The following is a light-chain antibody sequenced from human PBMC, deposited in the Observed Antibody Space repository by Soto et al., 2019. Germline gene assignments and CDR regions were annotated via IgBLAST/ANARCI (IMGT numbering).Light chain of an antibody. V-gene: IGKV1-8*01. J-gene: IGKJ1*01. CDR2: AAS. CDR3: QQYYCYPWT. CDR1: QGISSY. Sequence: AIRMTQSPSSLSAATGDRVTITCRASQGISSYLAWYQQKPGKAPKLLIYAASTLQSGVPSRFSGSGSGTDFTLTISCLQSEDFATYYCQQYYCYPWTFGQGTKVEIK.